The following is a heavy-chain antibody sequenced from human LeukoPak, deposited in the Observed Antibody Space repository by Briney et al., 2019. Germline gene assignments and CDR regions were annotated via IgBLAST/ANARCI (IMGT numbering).Heavy chain of an antibody. Sequence: PSETLSLTCTVSGGSITSSTYYWGWLRQPPGRGLEWIATIYYTGSTNYNPSLESRVTISVDTSKNQFSLKLSSVTAADTAVYYCARVSQYSYGYWRFDTWGQGILVTVSS. J-gene: IGHJ5*02. CDR2: IYYTGST. D-gene: IGHD5-18*01. V-gene: IGHV4-39*07. CDR1: GGSITSSTYY. CDR3: ARVSQYSYGYWRFDT.